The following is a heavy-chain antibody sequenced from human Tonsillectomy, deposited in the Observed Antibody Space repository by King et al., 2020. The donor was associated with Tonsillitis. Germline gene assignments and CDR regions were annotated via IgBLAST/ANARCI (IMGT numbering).Heavy chain of an antibody. CDR1: GDTFSNYA. Sequence: VQLVQSGAEVKKPGSSVKVSCKASGDTFSNYAISWVRQAPGQGLEWMGRIIPILGIANYAQKFQGRVTITADKSTSTAYMALSSLRSEDTAVYYCARVLGSGILDFWGQGTLVTVSS. CDR3: ARVLGSGILDF. V-gene: IGHV1-69*04. D-gene: IGHD3-10*01. J-gene: IGHJ4*02. CDR2: IIPILGIA.